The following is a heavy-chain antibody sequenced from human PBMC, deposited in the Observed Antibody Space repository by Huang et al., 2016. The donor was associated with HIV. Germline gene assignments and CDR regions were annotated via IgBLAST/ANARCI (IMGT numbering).Heavy chain of an antibody. D-gene: IGHD6-19*01. CDR2: INHSEST. J-gene: IGHJ4*02. Sequence: QVQLQQWGAGLLKPSETLSLTCAVYGGSFSGYYWSWIRQPPGKGLEWIGEINHSESTNYNPSLKIRVTISVDTSKDQFSLKLSSVTAADTAVYYCATSSGWYRGYFDYWGQGTLVTVSS. CDR1: GGSFSGYY. V-gene: IGHV4-34*01. CDR3: ATSSGWYRGYFDY.